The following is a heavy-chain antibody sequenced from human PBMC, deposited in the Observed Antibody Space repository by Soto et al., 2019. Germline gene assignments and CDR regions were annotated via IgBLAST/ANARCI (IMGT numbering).Heavy chain of an antibody. CDR1: GLSYSSYA. J-gene: IGHJ4*02. CDR3: AKVDVVVMACRYHVDY. D-gene: IGHD2-21*01. V-gene: IGHV3-23*01. CDR2: ISASGGST. Sequence: EVQLLESGGGLVQPGGSLRLSCVASGLSYSSYAMSWVRQAPGKGLEWVSAISASGGSTYYADSVKGRFTISRDNSKNTLYLQMNSLRAEDTAVYYCAKVDVVVMACRYHVDYWGQGTLVTVSS.